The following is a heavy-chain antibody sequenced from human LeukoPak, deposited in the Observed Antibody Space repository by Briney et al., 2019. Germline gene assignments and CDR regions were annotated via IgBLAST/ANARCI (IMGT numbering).Heavy chain of an antibody. Sequence: SETLSLTCAVSGDSINSGGYSWNWIRQAPGKGLEWIGRLYHSGNIYYNPSLNSRVTISVDRSKNQLSLSLSSVTAVDTAVYFCARDRIDAFDFWGQGTMLTVSS. CDR3: ARDRIDAFDF. V-gene: IGHV4-30-2*01. J-gene: IGHJ3*01. CDR2: LYHSGNI. CDR1: GDSINSGGYS.